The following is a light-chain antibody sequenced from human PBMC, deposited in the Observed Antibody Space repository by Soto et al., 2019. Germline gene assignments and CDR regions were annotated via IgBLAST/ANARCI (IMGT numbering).Light chain of an antibody. Sequence: QSVLTQPPSVSGAPGQRVTISCTGSSSNIGAGYDVHWYQQCPGTAPKLLIYGNSNRPSGVPDRFSGSKSGTSASLAITGLQAEDEADYYCQSYDSSLSGGFGSGTKLPVL. V-gene: IGLV1-40*01. J-gene: IGLJ1*01. CDR2: GNS. CDR1: SSNIGAGYD. CDR3: QSYDSSLSGG.